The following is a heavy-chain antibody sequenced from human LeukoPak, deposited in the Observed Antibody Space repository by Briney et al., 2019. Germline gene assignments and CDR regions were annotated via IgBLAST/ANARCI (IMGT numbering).Heavy chain of an antibody. D-gene: IGHD2-21*02. Sequence: TGGSLRLSCEASGFTFSSYSMTWVRQAPGKRLEWISYIGSNGSPTHYADSVKGRFTISRDNAKNSLYLQMNSLTVEDTAVYYCAKDQVPYCTIDCYGAIDAWGQGTLVTVSS. CDR1: GFTFSSYS. CDR2: IGSNGSPT. CDR3: AKDQVPYCTIDCYGAIDA. J-gene: IGHJ3*01. V-gene: IGHV3-48*01.